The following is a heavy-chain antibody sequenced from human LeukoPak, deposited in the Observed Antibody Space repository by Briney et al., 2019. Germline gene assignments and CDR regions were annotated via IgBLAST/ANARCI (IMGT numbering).Heavy chain of an antibody. CDR1: AFTFDDYG. J-gene: IGHJ6*04. Sequence: GGSLRLSCAASAFTFDDYGMSWVRQAPGKGLEWVSGINWNGGSTGYADSVKGRFTISRDNAKNSLYLQMNSLRAEDTAVYYCAELGITMIGGVWGKGTTVTISS. V-gene: IGHV3-20*04. CDR2: INWNGGST. CDR3: AELGITMIGGV. D-gene: IGHD3-10*02.